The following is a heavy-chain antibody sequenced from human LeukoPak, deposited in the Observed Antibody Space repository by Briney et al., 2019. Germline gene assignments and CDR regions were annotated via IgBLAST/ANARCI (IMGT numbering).Heavy chain of an antibody. CDR1: GFTFSSYA. D-gene: IGHD2-2*01. CDR3: AKHLRVVPALDYFDY. J-gene: IGHJ4*02. CDR2: ISGSGGST. Sequence: GGSLRLSCAASGFTFSSYAMSWVRQAPGRGLEWVSAISGSGGSTYYADSVKGRFTISRDNSKNTLYLRMNSLRAEDTAVYYCAKHLRVVPALDYFDYWGQGTLVTVSS. V-gene: IGHV3-23*01.